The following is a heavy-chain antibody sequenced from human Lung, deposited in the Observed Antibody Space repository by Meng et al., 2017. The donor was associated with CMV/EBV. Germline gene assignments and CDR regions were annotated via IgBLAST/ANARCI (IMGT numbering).Heavy chain of an antibody. J-gene: IGHJ4*02. CDR1: GYTFIGYY. Sequence: ASVXVSCKASGYTFIGYYMHWVRQAPGQGLEWVGWINTNSGSTNLAQKFQGRVTMARDTSTRTVYMELRSLGFDDTAVYYCGRGVGFQLPDYWCQGTLVTVSS. CDR3: GRGVGFQLPDY. V-gene: IGHV1-2*02. CDR2: INTNSGST. D-gene: IGHD2-2*01.